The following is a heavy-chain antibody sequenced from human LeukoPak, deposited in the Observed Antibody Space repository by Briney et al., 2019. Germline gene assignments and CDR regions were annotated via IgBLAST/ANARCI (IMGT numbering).Heavy chain of an antibody. D-gene: IGHD2-2*01. CDR1: GASITNSSFY. CDR2: IYYTGSA. V-gene: IGHV4-39*01. CDR3: ARHRYCNSSSCYAFDY. Sequence: PSETLSLTCSVSGASITNSSFYWGWIRQPPGKGLEWIGSIYYTGSADYNPSLKSRVTISVDTSKNQFSLKLTSVTAADAAVYYCARHRYCNSSSCYAFDYWGQGTLVTVSS. J-gene: IGHJ4*02.